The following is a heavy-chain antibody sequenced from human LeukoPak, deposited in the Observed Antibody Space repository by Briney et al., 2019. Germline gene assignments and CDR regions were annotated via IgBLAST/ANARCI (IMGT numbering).Heavy chain of an antibody. Sequence: SETLSLTCTVSGSSMNNFYWTWVRQPAGRGLEWIGRIQTSGCTNYNPSLRSRVTMSLDTSKNQFSLSLSSVTAADTAVHYCARGHSGSYYGYWGQGTLVTVSS. V-gene: IGHV4-4*07. CDR1: GSSMNNFY. CDR2: IQTSGCT. J-gene: IGHJ4*02. CDR3: ARGHSGSYYGY. D-gene: IGHD1-26*01.